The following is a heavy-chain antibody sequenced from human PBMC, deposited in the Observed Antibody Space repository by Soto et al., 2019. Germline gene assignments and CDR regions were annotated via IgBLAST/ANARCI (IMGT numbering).Heavy chain of an antibody. Sequence: QVQLQQWGAGLLKPSETLSLTCAVYGGSFSGYYWSWIRQPPGKGLEWIGEINHSGSTNYNPSLTSRVTISVDTSKNQFSLKLSSVTAADTAVYYCARGRGEIAAAGGSYWGQGTLVTVSS. V-gene: IGHV4-34*01. CDR3: ARGRGEIAAAGGSY. CDR2: INHSGST. J-gene: IGHJ4*02. D-gene: IGHD6-13*01. CDR1: GGSFSGYY.